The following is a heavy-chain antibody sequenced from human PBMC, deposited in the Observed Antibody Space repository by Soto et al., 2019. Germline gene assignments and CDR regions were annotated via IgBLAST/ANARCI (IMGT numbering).Heavy chain of an antibody. Sequence: GASVKVSCKASGGTFSSYAISWVRQAPGQELEWMGGIIPIFGTANYAQKFQGRVTITADESTSTAYMELSSLRSEDTAVYYCARDRTVTTPHYYYYGMDVWGQGTTVTVSS. J-gene: IGHJ6*02. V-gene: IGHV1-69*13. CDR1: GGTFSSYA. CDR3: ARDRTVTTPHYYYYGMDV. D-gene: IGHD4-4*01. CDR2: IIPIFGTA.